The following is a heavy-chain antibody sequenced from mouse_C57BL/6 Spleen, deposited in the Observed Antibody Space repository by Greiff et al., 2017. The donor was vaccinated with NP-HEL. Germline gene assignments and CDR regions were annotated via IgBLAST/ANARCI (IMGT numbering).Heavy chain of an antibody. CDR3: ARKGIYDGYY. V-gene: IGHV1-82*01. Sequence: QVQLQQSGPELVKPGASVKISCKASGYAFSSSWMNWVKQRPGKGLEWIGRIYPGDGDTNYNGKFKGKATLTADKSSSTAYMQLSSLTSEDSAVYFCARKGIYDGYYWGQGTTLTVSS. D-gene: IGHD2-3*01. CDR1: GYAFSSSW. CDR2: IYPGDGDT. J-gene: IGHJ2*01.